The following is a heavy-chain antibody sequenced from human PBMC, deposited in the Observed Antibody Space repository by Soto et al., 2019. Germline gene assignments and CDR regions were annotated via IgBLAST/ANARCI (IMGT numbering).Heavy chain of an antibody. CDR2: IYYSGST. J-gene: IGHJ5*02. CDR3: ARGVATIGP. Sequence: SSETLSLTCSVSGYSISSYYWSWIRQPPGKGLEWIGYIYYSGSTNYNPSFKSRVTISVDTPKNQFSLKLTSVTAADTAVYYCARGVATIGPWGQGTLVTVSS. CDR1: GYSISSYY. V-gene: IGHV4-59*01. D-gene: IGHD5-12*01.